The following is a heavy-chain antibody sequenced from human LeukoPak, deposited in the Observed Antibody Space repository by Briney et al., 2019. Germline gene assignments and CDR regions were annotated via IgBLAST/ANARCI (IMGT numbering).Heavy chain of an antibody. V-gene: IGHV3-72*01. J-gene: IGHJ4*02. CDR3: TRVANGIDY. CDR1: GFTFSDYY. CDR2: IRNKANSYTT. Sequence: GGSLRLSCAASGFTFSDYYMDWVRQAPGKGLEWVGRIRNKANSYTTEYAASVKGRFTISRDDSKNSLYLQMNSLKTEDTAVYYCTRVANGIDYWGQGTLVTDSS.